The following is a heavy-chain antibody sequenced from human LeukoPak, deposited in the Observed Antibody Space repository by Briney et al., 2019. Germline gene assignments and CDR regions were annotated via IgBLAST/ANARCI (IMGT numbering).Heavy chain of an antibody. D-gene: IGHD3-22*01. CDR1: GDSFSRSDSY. CDR3: ARRRYYDGSGYLE. J-gene: IGHJ1*01. V-gene: IGHV4-39*01. CDR2: IYYSGGT. Sequence: PSETLSLTCSVSGDSFSRSDSYWDWIRQPPGKGLEWIGTIYYSGGTYYSPSLKSRVTMSVDPSNNQFSLNLRSVTAADTALYYCARRRYYDGSGYLEWGQGTLLSVSS.